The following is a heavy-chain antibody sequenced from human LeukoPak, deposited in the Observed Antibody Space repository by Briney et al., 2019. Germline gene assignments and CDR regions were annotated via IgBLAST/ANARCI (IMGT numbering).Heavy chain of an antibody. CDR1: GFTFDDYA. Sequence: GGSLRLSCAASGFTFDDYAMHWVRQAPGKGLEWVSLISWDGGSTYYADSVKGRFTISRDNSKNSLYLQMNSLRAEDTALYYCAKDLSRDGYWGYMDVWGKGTTVTVSS. CDR2: ISWDGGST. J-gene: IGHJ6*03. V-gene: IGHV3-43D*03. CDR3: AKDLSRDGYWGYMDV. D-gene: IGHD5-24*01.